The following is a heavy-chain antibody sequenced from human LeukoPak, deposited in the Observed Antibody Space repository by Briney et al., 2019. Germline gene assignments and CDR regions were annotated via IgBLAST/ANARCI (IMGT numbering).Heavy chain of an antibody. V-gene: IGHV3-23*01. D-gene: IGHD2-21*01. CDR1: GFTFSSYS. CDR2: ISGSGGST. CDR3: AKVPNSYYYYYYMDV. Sequence: PGGSLRLSCAASGFTFSSYSMNWVRQAPGKGLEWVSAISGSGGSTYYADSVKGRFTISRDNSKNTLYLQMNSLRAEDTAVYYCAKVPNSYYYYYYMDVWGKGTTVAVSS. J-gene: IGHJ6*03.